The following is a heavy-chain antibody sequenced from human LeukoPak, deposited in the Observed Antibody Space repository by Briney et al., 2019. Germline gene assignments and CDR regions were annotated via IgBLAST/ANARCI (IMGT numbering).Heavy chain of an antibody. CDR1: GYSFTSYW. V-gene: IGHV5-51*01. CDR2: IYPGDSDT. Sequence: KTGESLKISCKGSGYSFTSYWIGWVRQMPGKGLEWMGIIYPGDSDTRYSPSFQGQVTISADKSISTAYLQWSSLKASDTAMYYCARPEGRDGNVQYYFDYWGQGTLVTVSS. J-gene: IGHJ4*02. D-gene: IGHD5-24*01. CDR3: ARPEGRDGNVQYYFDY.